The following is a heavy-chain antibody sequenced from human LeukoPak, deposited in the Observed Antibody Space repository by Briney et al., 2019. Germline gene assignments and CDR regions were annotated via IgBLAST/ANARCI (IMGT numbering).Heavy chain of an antibody. CDR2: IYYGGST. Sequence: PSETLSLTCTVSGGSISSYYWSWIRQPPGKGLEWIGYIYYGGSTNYNPSLKSRVTMSVDTSKNQFSLKLTSVTAADTAVYYCARRSGYSPNWFDPWGQGTLVSVSS. D-gene: IGHD3-3*01. CDR1: GGSISSYY. V-gene: IGHV4-59*01. CDR3: ARRSGYSPNWFDP. J-gene: IGHJ5*02.